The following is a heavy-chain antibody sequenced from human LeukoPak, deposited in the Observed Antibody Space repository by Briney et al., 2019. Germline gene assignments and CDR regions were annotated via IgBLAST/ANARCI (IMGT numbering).Heavy chain of an antibody. V-gene: IGHV3-74*01. CDR2: INSDGSST. J-gene: IGHJ6*03. Sequence: GGSLRLSCAASGFTFSSYWMRWVRQAPGKGLVWVSRINSDGSSTSYADSVKGRFTISRDNAKNTLYLQMNSLRAEDTAVYYCAREGDGYYYYMDVWGKGTTVTVSS. D-gene: IGHD3-10*01. CDR3: AREGDGYYYYMDV. CDR1: GFTFSSYW.